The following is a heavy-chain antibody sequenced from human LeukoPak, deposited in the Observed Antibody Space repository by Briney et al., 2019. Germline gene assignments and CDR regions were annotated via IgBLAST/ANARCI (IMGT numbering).Heavy chain of an antibody. CDR3: ARGQWLPVFDF. D-gene: IGHD3-22*01. CDR2: FYHSGST. J-gene: IGHJ4*02. CDR1: GGFNTHYY. V-gene: IGHV4-59*01. Sequence: SETLSLTCSVSGGFNTHYYWSWIRQPPGKGLEWIGYFYHSGSTNYIPSLKSRVTISVDTSKSHFSLKLSSVTAADTAVYYCARGQWLPVFDFWGQGTLVTVSS.